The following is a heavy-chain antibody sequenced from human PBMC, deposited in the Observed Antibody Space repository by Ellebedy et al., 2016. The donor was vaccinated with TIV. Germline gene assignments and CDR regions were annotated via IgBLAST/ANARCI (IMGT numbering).Heavy chain of an antibody. J-gene: IGHJ5*02. CDR2: IRQEGDEI. CDR1: GFNFRSYW. CDR3: ARRASYGDYAVQVNPWFDP. Sequence: GGSLRLSCAASGFNFRSYWMTWVRQAPGKGLEWVAKIRQEGDEIYYVESVKGRFTISNDNAKNSLFLQMNSLRVEDTAVYYCARRASYGDYAVQVNPWFDPWGQGTLVTVSS. D-gene: IGHD4-17*01. V-gene: IGHV3-7*01.